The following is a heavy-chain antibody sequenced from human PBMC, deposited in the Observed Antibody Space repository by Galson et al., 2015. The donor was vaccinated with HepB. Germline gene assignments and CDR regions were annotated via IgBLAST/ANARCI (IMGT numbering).Heavy chain of an antibody. CDR1: GGSTSSSSYY. Sequence: SETLSLTCTVSGGSTSSSSYYWGWIRQPPGKGLEWIGSIYYSGSTYFNPSLKSRVTISVDTSKNQFSLKLSSVTAADTAVYYCARGSDPSFYYYYYGMDVWGQGTTVTVSS. D-gene: IGHD6-6*01. V-gene: IGHV4-39*07. CDR2: IYYSGST. J-gene: IGHJ6*02. CDR3: ARGSDPSFYYYYYGMDV.